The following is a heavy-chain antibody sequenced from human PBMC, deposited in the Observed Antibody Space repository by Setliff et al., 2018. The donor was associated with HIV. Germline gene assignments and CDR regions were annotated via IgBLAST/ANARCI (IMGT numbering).Heavy chain of an antibody. CDR3: ASPSFGDVDYYYGMDV. V-gene: IGHV1-46*01. D-gene: IGHD3-10*01. CDR2: INPSGDVI. J-gene: IGHJ6*02. CDR1: GYTSTSFS. Sequence: ASVKVSCKASGYTSTSFSLHWVRQAPGQGLEWMGTINPSGDVIRYAQKFQGRVTMTRDTSTSTVYMDLSSLRSEDTAVYYCASPSFGDVDYYYGMDVWGQGTTVTVSS.